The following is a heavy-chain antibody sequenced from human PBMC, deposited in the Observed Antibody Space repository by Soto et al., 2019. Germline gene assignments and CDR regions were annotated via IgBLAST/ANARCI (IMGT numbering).Heavy chain of an antibody. CDR3: AKRYCSSTSCYDPYYYYMDV. Sequence: GGSLRLSCAASGFTFSSYAMSWVRQAPGKGLEWVSAISGSGGSTYYADSVKGRFTISRDNSKNTLYLQMNSLRAEDTAVYYCAKRYCSSTSCYDPYYYYMDVWGKGTTVTVSS. D-gene: IGHD2-2*01. J-gene: IGHJ6*03. CDR1: GFTFSSYA. V-gene: IGHV3-23*01. CDR2: ISGSGGST.